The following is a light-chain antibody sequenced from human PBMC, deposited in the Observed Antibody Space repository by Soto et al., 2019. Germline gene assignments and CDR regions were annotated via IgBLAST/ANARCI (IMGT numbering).Light chain of an antibody. CDR3: QQSYSTPLT. CDR2: AAS. Sequence: DILMTQSPSSLSASVGDRVTITCRASQSISSNLNWYQQKPGKAPKLLIYAASSLHSGVPSRFSGSGSGTDFTLTISSLQPEDFATYYCQQSYSTPLTFGGGTKVEIK. CDR1: QSISSN. J-gene: IGKJ4*01. V-gene: IGKV1-39*01.